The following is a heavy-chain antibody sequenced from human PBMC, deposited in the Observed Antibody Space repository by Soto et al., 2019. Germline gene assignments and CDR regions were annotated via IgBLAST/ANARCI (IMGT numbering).Heavy chain of an antibody. CDR1: GFTFSDYY. CDR3: ARDLGSGSYFPYYGMDV. J-gene: IGHJ6*02. CDR2: ISSSSSYT. D-gene: IGHD3-10*01. V-gene: IGHV3-11*06. Sequence: KPGGSLRLSCAASGFTFSDYYMSWIRQAPGKGLEWVSYISSSSSYTNYADSVKGRFTISRDNAKNSLYLQMNSLRAEDTAVYYCARDLGSGSYFPYYGMDVWGQGTTVTVSS.